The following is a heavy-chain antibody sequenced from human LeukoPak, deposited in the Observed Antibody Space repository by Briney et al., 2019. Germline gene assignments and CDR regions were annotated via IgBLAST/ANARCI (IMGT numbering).Heavy chain of an antibody. Sequence: GGSLRLSCAGSGYSFRSHSMNWVRQAPGKGLEWVSSISSISHYIYYADSVKGRFTICRDNAKNSLYLQMNSLRAEDTALYYCTRDYYDSSGLPFDYWGQGTLVTVSS. D-gene: IGHD3-22*01. CDR1: GYSFRSHS. J-gene: IGHJ4*02. V-gene: IGHV3-21*01. CDR3: TRDYYDSSGLPFDY. CDR2: ISSISHYI.